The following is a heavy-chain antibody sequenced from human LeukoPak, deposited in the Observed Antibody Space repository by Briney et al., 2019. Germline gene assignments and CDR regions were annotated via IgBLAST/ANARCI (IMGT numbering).Heavy chain of an antibody. CDR3: ALLFSSTWYRFDS. Sequence: GASVKVSCKASGCTFTDYYIHWVRQAPGQGLEWMGWVNPNSGDTNHAHKFQGRVTMTSDTSISTAYMDLNRVRSDDTAVYYCALLFSSTWYRFDSWGQGTLVTVSS. CDR2: VNPNSGDT. D-gene: IGHD6-13*01. V-gene: IGHV1-2*02. J-gene: IGHJ4*02. CDR1: GCTFTDYY.